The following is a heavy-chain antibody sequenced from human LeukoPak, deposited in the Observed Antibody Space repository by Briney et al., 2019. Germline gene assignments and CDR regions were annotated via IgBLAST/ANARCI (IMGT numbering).Heavy chain of an antibody. Sequence: TSETLSLTCTVSGDSISSYYWSWIRQPPGKGLEWIGYIYHSGSTYYNPSLKSRVTISVDRSKNQFSLKLSSVTAADTAVYYCASDYAFDIWGQGTMVTVSS. J-gene: IGHJ3*02. CDR3: ASDYAFDI. V-gene: IGHV4-59*12. CDR1: GDSISSYY. CDR2: IYHSGST.